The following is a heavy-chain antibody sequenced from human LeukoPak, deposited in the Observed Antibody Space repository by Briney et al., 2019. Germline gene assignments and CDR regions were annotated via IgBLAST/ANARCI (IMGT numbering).Heavy chain of an antibody. J-gene: IGHJ4*02. CDR3: ARDRIAAAGYGFDY. CDR1: GFTFSSYA. V-gene: IGHV3-30-3*01. CDR2: ISYDGSNK. Sequence: GGSLRLSCAASGFTFSSYAMHWVRQAPGKGLECVAVISYDGSNKYYADSVKGRFTISRDNSKNTLYLQMNSLRAEDTAVYYCARDRIAAAGYGFDYWGQGTLVTVSS. D-gene: IGHD6-13*01.